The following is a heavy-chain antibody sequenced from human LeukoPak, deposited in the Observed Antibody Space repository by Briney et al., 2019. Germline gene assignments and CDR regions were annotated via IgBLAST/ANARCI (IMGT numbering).Heavy chain of an antibody. D-gene: IGHD6-13*01. CDR3: ARDQSAAAGTQG. CDR2: INPNSGGT. CDR1: GYTFTGYY. J-gene: IGHJ4*02. Sequence: ASVKVSCKASGYTFTGYYMHWVRQAPGQGLEWMGWINPNSGGTNYAQKFQGRVTMTRDTSISTAYMELSRLRSDDTAVYYCARDQSAAAGTQGWGQGTLATVSS. V-gene: IGHV1-2*02.